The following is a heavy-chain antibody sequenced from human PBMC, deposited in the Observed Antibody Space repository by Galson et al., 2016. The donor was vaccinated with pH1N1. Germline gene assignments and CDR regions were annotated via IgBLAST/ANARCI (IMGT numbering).Heavy chain of an antibody. CDR3: VRAIGAAASF. Sequence: SLRLSCAASGFIFSDHWMSWVRQAPDKGLEWVANTNQDGSQKYYVDSVRGRFTISRDNAKNSVSLQMNSLRPDDTGVYYCVRAIGAAASFWGQGTQVTVSS. CDR1: GFIFSDHW. D-gene: IGHD6-13*01. J-gene: IGHJ4*02. CDR2: TNQDGSQK. V-gene: IGHV3-7*01.